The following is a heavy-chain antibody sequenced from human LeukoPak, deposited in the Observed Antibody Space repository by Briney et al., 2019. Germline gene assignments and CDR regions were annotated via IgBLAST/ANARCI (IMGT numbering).Heavy chain of an antibody. CDR2: ISSSSSYI. CDR3: AREVRAYYYDSSGYPYFDY. CDR1: GFTFSSYS. Sequence: GGSLRLSCAASGFTFSSYSMNWVRQAPGKGLEWVSSISSSSSYIYYADSVKGRFTISRDNAKNSLDLQMNSLRAEDTAVYYCAREVRAYYYDSSGYPYFDYWGQGTLVTVSS. D-gene: IGHD3-22*01. J-gene: IGHJ4*02. V-gene: IGHV3-21*01.